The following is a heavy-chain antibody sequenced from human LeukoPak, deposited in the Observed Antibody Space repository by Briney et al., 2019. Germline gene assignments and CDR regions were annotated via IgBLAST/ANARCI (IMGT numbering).Heavy chain of an antibody. CDR1: GGSNSSYY. J-gene: IGHJ4*02. D-gene: IGHD6-13*01. CDR2: IYYSGST. V-gene: IGHV4-59*08. Sequence: SETLSLTCTVSGGSNSSYYWSWIRQPPGKGLEWIGYIYYSGSTNYNPSLKSRVTISVDTSKNQFSLKLSSVTAADTAVYYCASSPEYSSSWYPFDYWGQGTLVTVSS. CDR3: ASSPEYSSSWYPFDY.